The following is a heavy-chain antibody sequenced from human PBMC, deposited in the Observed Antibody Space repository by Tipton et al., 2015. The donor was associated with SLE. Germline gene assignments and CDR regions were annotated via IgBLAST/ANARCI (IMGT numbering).Heavy chain of an antibody. J-gene: IGHJ4*02. D-gene: IGHD2-2*01. CDR2: IYTTGNT. V-gene: IGHV4-4*08. Sequence: TLSLTCTVSGGSISSHYWSWIRQPPGKTLEWIGYIYTTGNTNYNPSLKSRVTISVDTSKNQFSLKLSSVTAADTAVYYCVVCSPSSCSYFDYWGQGRLVTVSS. CDR1: GGSISSHY. CDR3: VVCSPSSCSYFDY.